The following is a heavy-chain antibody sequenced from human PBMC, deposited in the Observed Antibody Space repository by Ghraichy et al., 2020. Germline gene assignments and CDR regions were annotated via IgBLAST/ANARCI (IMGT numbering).Heavy chain of an antibody. Sequence: LNISCAASGFTFSSYEMNWVRQAPGKGLEWVSYISSSGSTIYYADSVKGRFTISRDNAKNSLYLQMNSLRAEDTAVYYCAREDSSGYYYYYYGMDVWGQGTTVTVSS. V-gene: IGHV3-48*03. J-gene: IGHJ6*02. D-gene: IGHD3-22*01. CDR1: GFTFSSYE. CDR2: ISSSGSTI. CDR3: AREDSSGYYYYYYGMDV.